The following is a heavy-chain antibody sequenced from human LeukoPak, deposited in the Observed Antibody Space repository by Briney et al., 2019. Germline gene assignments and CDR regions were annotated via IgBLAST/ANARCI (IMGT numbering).Heavy chain of an antibody. CDR3: ARSCSSTSCYGYNWFDP. CDR2: ISAYNGNT. V-gene: IGHV1-18*01. CDR1: GYTFTSYG. J-gene: IGHJ5*02. Sequence: GASVKVSCKASGYTFTSYGIGWVRQAPGQGLEWMGWISAYNGNTNYAQKLQGRVTMTTDTSTSTAYMELRSLRSDDTAVYYCARSCSSTSCYGYNWFDPWGQGTLVTVSS. D-gene: IGHD2-2*01.